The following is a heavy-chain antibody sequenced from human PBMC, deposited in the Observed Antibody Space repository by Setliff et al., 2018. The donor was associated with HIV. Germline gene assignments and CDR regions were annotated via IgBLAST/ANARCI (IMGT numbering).Heavy chain of an antibody. CDR2: ISSSGSTI. D-gene: IGHD3-3*01. CDR1: GFTFSSYE. Sequence: PGGSLRLSCAASGFTFSSYEMNWVRQAPGKGLEWVSYISSSGSTIFYTDSVKGRFTISRDTSKNTLYLQMNSLRAEDTAVYYCAREGRITSFGVIIPGSNALDVWGQGTTVTVSS. CDR3: AREGRITSFGVIIPGSNALDV. V-gene: IGHV3-48*03. J-gene: IGHJ6*02.